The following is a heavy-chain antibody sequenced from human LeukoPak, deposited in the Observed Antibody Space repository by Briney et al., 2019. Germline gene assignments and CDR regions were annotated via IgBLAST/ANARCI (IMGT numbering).Heavy chain of an antibody. CDR2: ISSSSDYI. V-gene: IGHV3-21*01. CDR1: GFTFSSYS. CDR3: ARDTTVAGTDY. Sequence: PGGSLRLSCAASGFTFSSYSMNWVRQAPGKGLEWVSSISSSSDYIYYADSVKGRFTISRDNAKNSLYLQMNSLRAEDTAVYYCARDTTVAGTDYWGQGTLVTVSS. J-gene: IGHJ4*02. D-gene: IGHD6-19*01.